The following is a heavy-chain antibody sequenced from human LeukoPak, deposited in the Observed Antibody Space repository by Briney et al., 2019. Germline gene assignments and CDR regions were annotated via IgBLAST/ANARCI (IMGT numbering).Heavy chain of an antibody. CDR3: ARVFVDSGYDPYYYYMDV. D-gene: IGHD5-12*01. CDR1: GYTFTGYY. CDR2: INPNSGGT. Sequence: ASVKVSCKASGYTFTGYYMHWVRQAPGQGLEWMGWINPNSGGTNYAQKFQGRVTMTRDTSISTAYMELSRLRSDDTAVYYCARVFVDSGYDPYYYYMDVWGKGTTVTIPS. J-gene: IGHJ6*03. V-gene: IGHV1-2*02.